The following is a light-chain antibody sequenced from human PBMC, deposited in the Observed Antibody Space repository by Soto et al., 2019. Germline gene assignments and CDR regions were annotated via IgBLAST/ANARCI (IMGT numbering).Light chain of an antibody. J-gene: IGKJ2*01. CDR1: QNIKNY. CDR3: QQSYTTPRT. V-gene: IGKV1-39*01. Sequence: DIQVTQSPSSLSASVGDRVTITCRASQNIKNYLNWYQQRPGKAPNLLIYAASSLQSGVPSRFSGSGSGTDFTLTITSLQPEDVATYYCQQSYTTPRTFGQGTKLEIK. CDR2: AAS.